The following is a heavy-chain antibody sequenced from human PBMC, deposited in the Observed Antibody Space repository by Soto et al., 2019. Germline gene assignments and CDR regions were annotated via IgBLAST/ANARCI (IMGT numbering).Heavy chain of an antibody. D-gene: IGHD1-26*01. V-gene: IGHV5-10-1*01. Sequence: GESLKISCKGSGYSFTSYWITWVRQMPGKGLEWMGRIDPSDSYTNYSPSFQGHVTISADKSISTAYLQWSSLKAADTAMYYCARHWSLVGYFDYWDQGTLVTVSS. CDR3: ARHWSLVGYFDY. CDR2: IDPSDSYT. CDR1: GYSFTSYW. J-gene: IGHJ4*02.